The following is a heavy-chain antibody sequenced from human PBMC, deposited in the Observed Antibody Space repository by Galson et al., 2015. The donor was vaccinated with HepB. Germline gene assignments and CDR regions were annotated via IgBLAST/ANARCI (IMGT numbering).Heavy chain of an antibody. V-gene: IGHV3-30*18. D-gene: IGHD4-17*01. J-gene: IGHJ4*02. CDR2: ISYDGSNK. Sequence: SLRLSCAASGFTFSSYGMHWVRQAPGKGLEWVAVISYDGSNKYYADSVKGRFTISRDNSKNTLYLQMNSLRAEDTAVYYCAKFGWRDGDLPVDYWGQGTLVTVSS. CDR3: AKFGWRDGDLPVDY. CDR1: GFTFSSYG.